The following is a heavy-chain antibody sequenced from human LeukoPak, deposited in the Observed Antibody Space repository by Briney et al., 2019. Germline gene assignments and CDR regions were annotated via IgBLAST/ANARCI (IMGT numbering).Heavy chain of an antibody. CDR2: MNPNSGNT. CDR1: GYTFTSSD. Sequence: ASVKVSCKASGYTFTSSDINWVRQATGQGLEWMGWMNPNSGNTGYAQKFQGRVTMTRNTSISTAYMELSSLRSEDTAVYYCARAARRGGKDIDYWGQGTLVTVSS. D-gene: IGHD6-6*01. V-gene: IGHV1-8*02. J-gene: IGHJ4*02. CDR3: ARAARRGGKDIDY.